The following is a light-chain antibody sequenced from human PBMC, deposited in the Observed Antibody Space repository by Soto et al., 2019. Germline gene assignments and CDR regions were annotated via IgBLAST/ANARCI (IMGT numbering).Light chain of an antibody. J-gene: IGLJ2*01. CDR2: ESS. CDR3: CSYSDSSPFGVV. V-gene: IGLV2-23*03. CDR1: SSDVGSYNL. Sequence: QSVLTQPASVSGSPGQSITISCTGTSSDVGSYNLVSWYQQHPGKAPKLMIYESSKRPSGVSNRFSGSKYGNTASLTISGLQAEDDADYYCCSYSDSSPFGVVFGGGTKLTVL.